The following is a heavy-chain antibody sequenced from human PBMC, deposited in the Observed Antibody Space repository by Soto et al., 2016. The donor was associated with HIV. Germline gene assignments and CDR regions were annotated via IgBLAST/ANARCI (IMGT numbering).Heavy chain of an antibody. CDR2: INHSGNT. J-gene: IGHJ4*02. V-gene: IGHV4-34*01. CDR1: GGSFSEYY. D-gene: IGHD3-16*01. Sequence: QVQLHQWGAGLLNPSETLSLTCAVYGGSFSEYYWSWIRQSPGKGLEWIGEINHSGNTNYSPSLKSRVTISVDTSKNQFSLKLRSVTAADTAVYFCARGVSGRSLXLCLEDISLPFDYWGQGALVTVSS. CDR3: ARGVSGRSLXLCLEDISLPFDY.